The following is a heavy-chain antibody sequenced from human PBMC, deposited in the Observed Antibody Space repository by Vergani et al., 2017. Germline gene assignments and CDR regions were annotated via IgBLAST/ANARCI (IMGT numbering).Heavy chain of an antibody. J-gene: IGHJ4*02. D-gene: IGHD2-21*02. V-gene: IGHV1-69*18. CDR3: ARDSLTYCGVGCYSLYFDY. Sequence: QVQLVQSGSELKKPGSSVKVSCKASGGTFSSYAISWVRQAPGQGLEWMGRIIPILGTANYAQKFQDRVTITVDESTSTAYMELSSLISEDTAVYYCARDSLTYCGVGCYSLYFDYWGQGTLVTVSS. CDR2: IIPILGTA. CDR1: GGTFSSYA.